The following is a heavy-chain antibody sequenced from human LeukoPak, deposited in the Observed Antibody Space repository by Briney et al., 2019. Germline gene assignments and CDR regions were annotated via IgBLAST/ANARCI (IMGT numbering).Heavy chain of an antibody. CDR2: LSGSGTAT. V-gene: IGHV3-23*01. D-gene: IGHD2-21*01. CDR3: AKHLGSHSFLFYYMDV. J-gene: IGHJ6*03. CDR1: QFTSSRFA. Sequence: GGSLRLSCEASQFTSSRFAMSWIRQAPGTGLEWVSTLSGSGTATYYADSVKGRFTTSRDNSKDTLYLHMDNVRADDTAVYYCAKHLGSHSFLFYYMDVWGAGTSVIVSS.